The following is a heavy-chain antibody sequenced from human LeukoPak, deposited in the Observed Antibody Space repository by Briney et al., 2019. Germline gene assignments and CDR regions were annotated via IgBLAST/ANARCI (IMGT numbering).Heavy chain of an antibody. CDR2: IIPIFGTA. J-gene: IGHJ6*02. Sequence: ASVKVSCKASGGTFSNYAINWVRQAPGPGLEWMGGIIPIFGTANYAQKFQGRVTITADESTSTVYMELNSLRSEDTAVYYCARDYYDSSGYYYYGMDVWGQGTTVTVSS. CDR3: ARDYYDSSGYYYYGMDV. CDR1: GGTFSNYA. V-gene: IGHV1-69*13. D-gene: IGHD3-22*01.